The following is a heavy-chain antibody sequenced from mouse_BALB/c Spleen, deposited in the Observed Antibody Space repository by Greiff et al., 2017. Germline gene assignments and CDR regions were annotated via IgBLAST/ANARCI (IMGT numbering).Heavy chain of an antibody. CDR1: GFTFSSYG. Sequence: VQLKESGGGLVQPGGSLKLSCAASGFTFSSYGMSWVRQTPDKRLELVATINSNGGSTYYPDSVKGRFTISRDNAKNTLYLQMSSLKSEDTAMYYCARDGGGLRRFLADWGQGTLVTVSA. CDR2: INSNGGST. CDR3: ARDGGGLRRFLAD. D-gene: IGHD2-2*01. V-gene: IGHV5-6-3*01. J-gene: IGHJ3*01.